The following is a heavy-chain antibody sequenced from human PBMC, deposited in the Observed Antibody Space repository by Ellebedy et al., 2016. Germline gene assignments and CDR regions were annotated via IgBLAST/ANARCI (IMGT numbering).Heavy chain of an antibody. CDR1: GFTFSDYY. Sequence: GESLKISXAASGFTFSDYYMTWIRQAPGKGLEWVSYISSSGSTIYYADSVKGRFTISRDNAKNSLYLQMNSLRAEDTAVYYCARDSGYDKNWFDPWGQGTLVTVSS. V-gene: IGHV3-11*01. J-gene: IGHJ5*02. CDR3: ARDSGYDKNWFDP. CDR2: ISSSGSTI. D-gene: IGHD5-12*01.